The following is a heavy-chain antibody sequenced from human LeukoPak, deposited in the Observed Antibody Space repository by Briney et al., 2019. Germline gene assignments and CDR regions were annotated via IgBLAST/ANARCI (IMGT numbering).Heavy chain of an antibody. D-gene: IGHD6-13*01. V-gene: IGHV4-59*08. J-gene: IGHJ1*01. CDR2: SYYSGST. Sequence: SETLSLTCTVSGGSISSYYWSWIRQPPGKGLEWIGYSYYSGSTNYNPSLKSRVTISVDTSKNQFSLKLSSVTAADTAVYYCARQAPYSSSWYSKSAEYFQHWGQGTLVTVSS. CDR3: ARQAPYSSSWYSKSAEYFQH. CDR1: GGSISSYY.